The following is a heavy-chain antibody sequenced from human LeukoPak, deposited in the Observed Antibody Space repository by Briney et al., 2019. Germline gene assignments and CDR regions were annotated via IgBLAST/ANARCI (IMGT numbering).Heavy chain of an antibody. Sequence: PGGSLRLSCAASGFTFSSYSMNWVRQAPGKGLEWVSVIYSGGSTYYADSVKGRFTISRDSSRNTLYLQMNSLRAEDTAVYYCAKVMDRDIVATIRLGSQYYFDYWGQGTLVTVSS. V-gene: IGHV3-66*01. CDR1: GFTFSSYS. CDR3: AKVMDRDIVATIRLGSQYYFDY. J-gene: IGHJ4*02. CDR2: IYSGGST. D-gene: IGHD5-12*01.